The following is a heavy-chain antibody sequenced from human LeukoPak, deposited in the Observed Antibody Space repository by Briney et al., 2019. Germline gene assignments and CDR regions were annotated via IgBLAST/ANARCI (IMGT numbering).Heavy chain of an antibody. CDR1: GYTFTIYG. D-gene: IGHD4-17*01. Sequence: ASVKVSCTASGYTFTIYGLSWVRQAPGQGLEWMGWISPYTHNINYAQNLQGRVTMTTDTPTSTAYLEVRSLRSDDTAVYYCARDTQSYGYYVGVIGLWGQGTLVTVSS. CDR3: ARDTQSYGYYVGVIGL. CDR2: ISPYTHNI. V-gene: IGHV1-18*01. J-gene: IGHJ4*02.